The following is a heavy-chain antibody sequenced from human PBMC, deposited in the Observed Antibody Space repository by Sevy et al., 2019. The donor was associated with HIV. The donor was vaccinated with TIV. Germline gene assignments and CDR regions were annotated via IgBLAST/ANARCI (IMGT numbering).Heavy chain of an antibody. CDR2: IKSKTDGGTT. V-gene: IGHV3-15*01. D-gene: IGHD5-18*01. CDR1: GFTFSNAW. J-gene: IGHJ5*02. CDR3: TTDLWGRGYSYAPIFAYNWFDP. Sequence: GGSLRLSCAASGFTFSNAWVSWVRQAPGKGLEWVGRIKSKTDGGTTDYAAPVKGRFTISRDDSKNTLYLQMNSLKTEDTAVYYCTTDLWGRGYSYAPIFAYNWFDPWGQGTLVTVSS.